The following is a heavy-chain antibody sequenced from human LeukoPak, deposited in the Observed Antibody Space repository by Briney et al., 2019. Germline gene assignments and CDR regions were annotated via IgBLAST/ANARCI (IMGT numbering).Heavy chain of an antibody. CDR1: GFTFSSVE. Sequence: GGSLRLSCAASGFTFSSVEMNWVRQAPGQGLEWVLYISRSGSTIYYADSVKGRFTISRDNAKNSLYLQMNSLRAEDTAVYYCATIGSAYGYGAFDIWGQGTLVTVSS. V-gene: IGHV3-48*03. CDR3: ATIGSAYGYGAFDI. D-gene: IGHD5-12*01. J-gene: IGHJ3*02. CDR2: ISRSGSTI.